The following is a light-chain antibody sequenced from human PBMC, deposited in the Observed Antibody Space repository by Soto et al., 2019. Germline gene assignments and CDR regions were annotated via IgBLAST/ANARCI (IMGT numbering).Light chain of an antibody. CDR1: QGISNY. V-gene: IGKV1-27*01. CDR3: QTYNRPPP. J-gene: IGKJ5*01. Sequence: SPVAVSASVEDRVTITCRASQGISNYLAWYQQKPGKVPKLLIYAASTLQSGVPSRFSGSGSGTDFTLTISSQQHEDVAAYSSQTYNRPPPFGQGTRLAI. CDR2: AAS.